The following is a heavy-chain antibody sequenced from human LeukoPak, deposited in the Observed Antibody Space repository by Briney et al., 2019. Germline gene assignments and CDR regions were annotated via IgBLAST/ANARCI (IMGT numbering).Heavy chain of an antibody. CDR2: IRNVGKDK. J-gene: IGHJ4*02. CDR1: GFTFDCCG. Sequence: GESLTLSCAASGFTFDCCGMHWVRQAPGKGLEWVAFIRNVGKDKYYADSVKGRFFISRDNSKNTLSLQMNSLRVEDTAVYYCAKSGLNRFDYWGQGTLVTVSS. D-gene: IGHD2-15*01. CDR3: AKSGLNRFDY. V-gene: IGHV3-30*02.